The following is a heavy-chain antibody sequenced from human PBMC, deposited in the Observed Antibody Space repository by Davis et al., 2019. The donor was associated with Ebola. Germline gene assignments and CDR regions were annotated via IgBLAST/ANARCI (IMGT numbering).Heavy chain of an antibody. CDR2: ISSNGAAT. CDR1: GFTFSDYY. CDR3: VKAPGGYLNRLPEF. J-gene: IGHJ4*02. Sequence: GESLKISCAASGFTFSDYYMTWVRQAPGKGLEFLSVISSNGAATYYADSVKGRFTISRDDSNNSLYLQMSNLGADDTAMYYCVKAPGGYLNRLPEFWGQGTQVTVSS. V-gene: IGHV3-64D*08. D-gene: IGHD1-14*01.